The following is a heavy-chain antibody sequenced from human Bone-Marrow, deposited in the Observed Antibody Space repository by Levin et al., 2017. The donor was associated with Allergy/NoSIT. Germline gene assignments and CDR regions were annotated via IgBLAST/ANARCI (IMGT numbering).Heavy chain of an antibody. Sequence: LSLTCAVSGFTVSNNYMRWVRQAPGKGLEWVSLIYSGGDTNYADSVKGRFIISRDGSKNTLYLQMNSLTAEDTAVYYCARNRHCSGGSCKGVWGQGTLVTVSS. D-gene: IGHD2-15*01. CDR2: IYSGGDT. J-gene: IGHJ4*02. CDR3: ARNRHCSGGSCKGV. V-gene: IGHV3-66*01. CDR1: GFTVSNNY.